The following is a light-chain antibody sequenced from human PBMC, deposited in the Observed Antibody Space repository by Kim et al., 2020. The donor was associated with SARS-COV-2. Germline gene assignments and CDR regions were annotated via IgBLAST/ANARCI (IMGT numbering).Light chain of an antibody. Sequence: QSALTQPASVSGSPGQSITISCTGSSSDVGRYNYVSWYQQHPGKAPNLMIYDVSQRPSGFSNRFSGSKSGNTASLTISGLQAEDEADYYCSSYTSSSAWVFGGGTKLTVL. CDR3: SSYTSSSAWV. CDR2: DVS. J-gene: IGLJ3*02. V-gene: IGLV2-14*01. CDR1: SSDVGRYNY.